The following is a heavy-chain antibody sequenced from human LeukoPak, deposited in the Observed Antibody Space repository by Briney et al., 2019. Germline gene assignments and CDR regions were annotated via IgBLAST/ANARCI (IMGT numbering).Heavy chain of an antibody. V-gene: IGHV3-30*02. CDR3: FGITVTDVPY. Sequence: GGSLRLSCAASGLPFSHSGMHWVRQAPGKGLEWVAFIRYDGSNKYYADSVKGRSTISRDNSKNALYLQMNSLRGEDTAVYYCFGITVTDVPYWGQGTLVTVSS. J-gene: IGHJ4*02. CDR2: IRYDGSNK. CDR1: GLPFSHSG. D-gene: IGHD1-7*01.